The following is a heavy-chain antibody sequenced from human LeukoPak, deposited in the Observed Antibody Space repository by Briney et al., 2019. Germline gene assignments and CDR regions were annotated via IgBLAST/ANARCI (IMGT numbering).Heavy chain of an antibody. CDR3: ARVLDYGDYGH. J-gene: IGHJ4*02. CDR1: GFTFSSYS. V-gene: IGHV3-48*01. CDR2: ISSSSSTI. Sequence: GGSLRLSCAAPGFTFSSYSMTWVRQAPGKGLEWVSYISSSSSTIYYADSVKGRFTISRDNAKNSLYLQMNSLRAEDTAVYYCARVLDYGDYGHWGQGTLVTVSS. D-gene: IGHD4-17*01.